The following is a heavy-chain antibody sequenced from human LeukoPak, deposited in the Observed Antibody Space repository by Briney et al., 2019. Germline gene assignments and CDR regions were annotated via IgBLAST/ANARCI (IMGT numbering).Heavy chain of an antibody. J-gene: IGHJ4*02. CDR1: GFTFNSCD. D-gene: IGHD3-10*01. CDR2: ISHGGGGT. CDR3: ATRSGGY. V-gene: IGHV3-23*01. Sequence: PGGSLRLSCAASGFTFNSCDMNWVRQAPGKGLEWVSGISHGGGGTFYADSVKGRFTISRDNSKNTLYLQMNSLRDEDTAEYYCATRSGGYWGQGTLVTVSS.